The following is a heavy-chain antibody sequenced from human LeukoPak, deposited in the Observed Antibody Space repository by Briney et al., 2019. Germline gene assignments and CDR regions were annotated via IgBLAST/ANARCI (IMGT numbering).Heavy chain of an antibody. V-gene: IGHV3-30*18. J-gene: IGHJ4*02. D-gene: IGHD6-13*01. CDR3: AKRCRGAAGSCLDY. Sequence: GRSMRLSCAASGFTFSSYGMDWVRQAPDKELEWEAATSYDGSNKYYGDSVKGRLTISRDKSKNTLFLQMNSLRAEDTALYYCAKRCRGAAGSCLDYWGQGTLVTVSS. CDR1: GFTFSSYG. CDR2: TSYDGSNK.